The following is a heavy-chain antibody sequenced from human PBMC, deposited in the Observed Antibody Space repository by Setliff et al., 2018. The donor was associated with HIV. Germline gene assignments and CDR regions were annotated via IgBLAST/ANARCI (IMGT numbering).Heavy chain of an antibody. J-gene: IGHJ4*02. V-gene: IGHV1-3*04. CDR1: GYTFTTYA. CDR3: ARDRRGWGDGFNKGDGTFDI. CDR2: INTGNGNT. Sequence: ASVKVSCKASGYTFTTYAMNWVRQAPGQSLEWMGWINTGNGNTKYSQKFQGRVTITRDTSASTAYMELSSLRSEDTAVYYCARDRRGWGDGFNKGDGTFDIWGQGTLVTVSS. D-gene: IGHD3-10*01.